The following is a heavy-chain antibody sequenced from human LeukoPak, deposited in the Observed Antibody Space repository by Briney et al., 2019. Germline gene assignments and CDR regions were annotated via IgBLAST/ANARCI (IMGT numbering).Heavy chain of an antibody. CDR3: ARAAKFEFYFDY. D-gene: IGHD3-10*01. Sequence: GGSLRLSCTVSGFTVSSNSMSWVRQAPGKGLEWVSFIYSDNTHYSDSVKGRFTISRDNSKNTLYLQMNSLRAEDTAVYYCARAAKFEFYFDYWGQGTLVTVSS. V-gene: IGHV3-53*01. CDR2: IYSDNT. J-gene: IGHJ4*02. CDR1: GFTVSSNS.